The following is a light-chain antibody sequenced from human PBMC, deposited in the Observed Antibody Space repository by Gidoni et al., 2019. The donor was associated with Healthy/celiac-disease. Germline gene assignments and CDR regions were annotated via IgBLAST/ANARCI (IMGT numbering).Light chain of an antibody. CDR2: EVS. J-gene: IGLJ3*02. Sequence: QSALPPGPPSASGSPGQSVTISCTGTSSDVGRYTFVSWYQHHPGKAPNLMIYEVSERPSRVPDRFSGSKSGNTASLTVTGLQAEDEADYYCSSYAGSNNLVFGGGTSLTVL. CDR3: SSYAGSNNLV. V-gene: IGLV2-8*01. CDR1: SSDVGRYTF.